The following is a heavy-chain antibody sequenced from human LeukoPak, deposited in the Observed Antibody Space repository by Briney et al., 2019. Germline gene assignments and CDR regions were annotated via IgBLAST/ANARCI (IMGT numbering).Heavy chain of an antibody. CDR1: GFTFSSYG. CDR2: ISYDGSNK. D-gene: IGHD1-1*01. J-gene: IGHJ6*02. CDR3: ARPTARFGTYYYGMDV. V-gene: IGHV3-30*03. Sequence: PGRSLRLSCAASGFTFSSYGMHWVRQAPGKGLEWVAVISYDGSNKYYADSVKGRFIISRDNPKNTLYLQMNSLRAEDTAVYYCARPTARFGTYYYGMDVWGQGTTVTVSS.